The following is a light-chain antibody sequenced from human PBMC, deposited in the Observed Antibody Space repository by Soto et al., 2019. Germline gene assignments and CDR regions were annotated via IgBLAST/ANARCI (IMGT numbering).Light chain of an antibody. Sequence: DVQMTQSPSSLSASVGDRITITCQASEDITNYLHWYQQKPGKAPKLLIYDASILETGVPSRFSGSGSGTDFSFTISSLQTEDIATYYCQHYDYMPYTFGQGTKLEIK. CDR1: EDITNY. CDR3: QHYDYMPYT. J-gene: IGKJ2*01. CDR2: DAS. V-gene: IGKV1-33*01.